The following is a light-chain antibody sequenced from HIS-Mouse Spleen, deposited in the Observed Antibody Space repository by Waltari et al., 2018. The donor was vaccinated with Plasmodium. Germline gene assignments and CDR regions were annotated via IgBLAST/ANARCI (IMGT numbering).Light chain of an antibody. J-gene: IGKJ4*01. Sequence: EIVLTPSPATLSLSPGERAPLSCRASQSVSSYLAWYQQKPGQAPRLLIYDASNRATGIPARFSGSGSGTDFTLTISSLEPEDFAVYYCQQRSNWPRVLTFGGGTKVEIK. CDR3: QQRSNWPRVLT. V-gene: IGKV3-11*01. CDR2: DAS. CDR1: QSVSSY.